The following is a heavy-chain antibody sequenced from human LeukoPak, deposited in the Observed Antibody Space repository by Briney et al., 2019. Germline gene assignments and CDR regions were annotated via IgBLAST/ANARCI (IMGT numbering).Heavy chain of an antibody. J-gene: IGHJ4*02. CDR1: GYTFTTHP. CDR3: ARGTTGYFGTDF. CDR2: IDTNTGNP. D-gene: IGHD3-9*01. V-gene: IGHV7-4-1*02. Sequence: AASVKVSCKASGYTFTTHPMNWVRQTPGQGPEWMGWIDTNTGNPTYAQGFSGRSVFSLDTSVSTAYLLIISLEAEDSAVYYCARGTTGYFGTDFWGQGTLVTVSS.